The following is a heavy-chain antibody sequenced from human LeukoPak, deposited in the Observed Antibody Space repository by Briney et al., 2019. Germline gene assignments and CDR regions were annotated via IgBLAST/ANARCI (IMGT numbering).Heavy chain of an antibody. Sequence: GRSLSLSCAASGFTFSSYGMHWVRQAPGKGLEWVAVISYDGSNKYYADSVKGRFTISRDNSKNTLYLQMNSLRAEDTAVYYCAKGTHALDYWGQGTLVTVSS. CDR1: GFTFSSYG. CDR2: ISYDGSNK. V-gene: IGHV3-30*18. CDR3: AKGTHALDY. D-gene: IGHD1-14*01. J-gene: IGHJ4*02.